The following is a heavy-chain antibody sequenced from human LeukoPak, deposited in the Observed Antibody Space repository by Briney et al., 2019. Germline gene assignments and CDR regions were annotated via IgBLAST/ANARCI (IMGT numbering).Heavy chain of an antibody. J-gene: IGHJ6*03. CDR2: INPSGGST. D-gene: IGHD1-14*01. V-gene: IGHV1-46*01. CDR3: ARHQPSRTRYYYYYMDV. CDR1: GYTFTSYY. Sequence: ASVKVSCKASGYTFTSYYMHWVRQAPGQGLEWMGIINPSGGSTSYAQKFQGRVTMTRDMSTSTVYMELRSLRSDDTAVYYCARHQPSRTRYYYYYMDVWGKGTTVTVSS.